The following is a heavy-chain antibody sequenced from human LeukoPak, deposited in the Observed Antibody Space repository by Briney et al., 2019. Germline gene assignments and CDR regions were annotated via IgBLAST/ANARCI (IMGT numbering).Heavy chain of an antibody. V-gene: IGHV4-4*02. Sequence: PSGTLSLTCAVSGGSISSSNWWSWVRQPPGKGLEWIGEIYHSGSTNYNPSLKSRVTISVDTSKNQFSLRLSSATAADTALYYCAYSGSYGHLGYWGQGIPVTVSS. D-gene: IGHD1-26*01. CDR1: GGSISSSNW. CDR2: IYHSGST. CDR3: AYSGSYGHLGY. J-gene: IGHJ4*02.